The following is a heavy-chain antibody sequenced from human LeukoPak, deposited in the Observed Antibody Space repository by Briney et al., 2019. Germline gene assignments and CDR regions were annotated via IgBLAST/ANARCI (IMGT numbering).Heavy chain of an antibody. V-gene: IGHV3-23*01. D-gene: IGHD3-10*01. J-gene: IGHJ4*02. Sequence: GGSLRLSCAASGFTFSSYAMSWVRQAPGKGLEWVSAISGSGGSTYYADSVKGRFTISRDNSKNTLYLQMNSLRAEDTAVYYCAKDRDYYYGSGSLPDYWGQGTLVTVSS. CDR1: GFTFSSYA. CDR2: ISGSGGST. CDR3: AKDRDYYYGSGSLPDY.